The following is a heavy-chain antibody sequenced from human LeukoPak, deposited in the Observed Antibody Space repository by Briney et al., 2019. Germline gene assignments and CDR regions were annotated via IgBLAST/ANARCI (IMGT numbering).Heavy chain of an antibody. D-gene: IGHD5/OR15-5a*01. J-gene: IGHJ6*02. CDR3: AKHQSTYYYYYDMDV. V-gene: IGHV3-23*01. CDR2: ISVSGGTT. CDR1: GFSFSNYA. Sequence: GGSLRLSCAASGFSFSNYAMSWVRQAPGKGLEWVSGISVSGGTTNYADSVKGRSTISRDNSKNTLHLQIISLGAEDTAIYYCAKHQSTYYYYYDMDVWGQGTTVTVSS.